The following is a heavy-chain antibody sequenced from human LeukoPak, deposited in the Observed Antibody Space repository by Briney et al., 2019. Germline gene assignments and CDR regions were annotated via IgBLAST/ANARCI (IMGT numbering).Heavy chain of an antibody. J-gene: IGHJ6*02. CDR2: TNQEGSEK. D-gene: IGHD2-2*01. CDR1: GFTISTYW. V-gene: IGHV3-7*01. CDR3: ARTPYCSSTSCYDNSYYYYGMDV. Sequence: PGGSLRLSCAASGFTISTYWMSWVRQAPGKGLEWVANTNQEGSEKYYVDSVKGRFTISKDNAKNSLYLQMNSLRAEDTAVYYCARTPYCSSTSCYDNSYYYYGMDVWGQGTTVTVSS.